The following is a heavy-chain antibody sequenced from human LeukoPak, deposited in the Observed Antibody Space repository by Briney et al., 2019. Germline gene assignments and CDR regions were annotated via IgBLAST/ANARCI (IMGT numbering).Heavy chain of an antibody. CDR2: IYHSGTT. J-gene: IGHJ6*03. Sequence: SGTLSLTCTVSGGSISSHYWSWIRQPPGKGLEWIGQIYHSGTTNYNPSLKSRVTISVDTSKNQFSLKLTSVTAADTAVYYCARAYDDDYYYYMDVWGKGTTVTVYS. CDR3: ARAYDDDYYYYMDV. CDR1: GGSISSHY. V-gene: IGHV4-59*11. D-gene: IGHD3-3*01.